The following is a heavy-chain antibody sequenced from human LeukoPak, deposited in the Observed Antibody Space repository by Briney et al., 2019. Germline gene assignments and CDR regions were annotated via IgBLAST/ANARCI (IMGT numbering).Heavy chain of an antibody. Sequence: GRSLRLSCAASGFTFSSYGMHWVRQAPGKGLEWVAVISYDGSNKYYADSVKGRFTISRDNSKNTLYLQMNSLRAEDTAVYYCAKAARGITMIVVAPFDYWGQGTLVTVSS. CDR1: GFTFSSYG. J-gene: IGHJ4*02. V-gene: IGHV3-30*18. D-gene: IGHD3-22*01. CDR2: ISYDGSNK. CDR3: AKAARGITMIVVAPFDY.